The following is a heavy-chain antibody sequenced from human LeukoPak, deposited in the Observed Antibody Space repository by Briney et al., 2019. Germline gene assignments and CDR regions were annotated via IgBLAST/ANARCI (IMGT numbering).Heavy chain of an antibody. Sequence: ASVKVSCKASGYTFTSYGISWVRQAPGQGLEWMGWISAYNGNTNYAQKLQGRVTMTTDTSTSTAYMELRSLRSDDTAVYYCARGTPGALYCGGDCPSFDYWGQGTLVTVSS. CDR1: GYTFTSYG. CDR2: ISAYNGNT. J-gene: IGHJ4*02. V-gene: IGHV1-18*01. CDR3: ARGTPGALYCGGDCPSFDY. D-gene: IGHD2-21*02.